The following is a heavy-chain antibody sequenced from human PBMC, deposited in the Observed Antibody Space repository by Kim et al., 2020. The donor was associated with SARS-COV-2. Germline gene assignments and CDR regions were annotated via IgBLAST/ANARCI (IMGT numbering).Heavy chain of an antibody. CDR1: GFTFSSYS. V-gene: IGHV3-21*01. J-gene: IGHJ6*02. CDR2: ISSSSSYI. CDR3: ARVSSYIENYYYGMDV. Sequence: GGSLRLSCAASGFTFSSYSMNWVRQAPGKGLEWVSSISSSSSYIYYADSVKGRFTISRDNAKNSLYLQMNSLRAEDTAVYYCARVSSYIENYYYGMDVWGQGTTVTVSS. D-gene: IGHD4-4*01.